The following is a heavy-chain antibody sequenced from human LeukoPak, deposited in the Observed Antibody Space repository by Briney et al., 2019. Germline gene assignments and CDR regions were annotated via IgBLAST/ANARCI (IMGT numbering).Heavy chain of an antibody. CDR1: GGSFSGYY. D-gene: IGHD5-18*01. CDR2: INHSGST. CDR3: ARARSGYSYGYIDY. Sequence: SETLSLTCAVYGGSFSGYYWSWIRQPPGKGLEWIGEINHSGSTNYNPSLESRVTISVDTSKNQFSLKLSSVTAADTAVYYCARARSGYSYGYIDYWGQGTLVTVSS. J-gene: IGHJ4*02. V-gene: IGHV4-34*01.